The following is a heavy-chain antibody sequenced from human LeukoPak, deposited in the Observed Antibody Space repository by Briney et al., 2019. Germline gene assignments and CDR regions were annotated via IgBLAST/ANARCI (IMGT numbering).Heavy chain of an antibody. CDR2: ISYDGSNK. Sequence: GRSLRLSCAASGFTFSSYGMHWVRQAPGKGLEWVAVISYDGSNKYYADSVKGRFTISRDNSKNTLYLQMNSLRAEDTAVYYCAKDRAPSAVGATAGFGYWGQGTLVTVSS. CDR3: AKDRAPSAVGATAGFGY. CDR1: GFTFSSYG. V-gene: IGHV3-30*18. J-gene: IGHJ4*02. D-gene: IGHD1-26*01.